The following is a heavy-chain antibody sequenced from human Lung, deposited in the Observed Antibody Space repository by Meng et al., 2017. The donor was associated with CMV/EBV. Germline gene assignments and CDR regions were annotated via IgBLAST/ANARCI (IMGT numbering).Heavy chain of an antibody. V-gene: IGHV1-46*01. J-gene: IGHJ4*02. CDR1: TFIGQY. CDR2: INPSGGST. D-gene: IGHD3-3*01. CDR3: ARVIGQFSGPDFWSGYFDY. Sequence: TFIGQYIYWARQAPGQGLEWVGMINPSGGSTSYAPKFQGRVTVTSDTSTSTVYMELSSLRSEDTAVFYCARVIGQFSGPDFWSGYFDYWGQGTLVTVSS.